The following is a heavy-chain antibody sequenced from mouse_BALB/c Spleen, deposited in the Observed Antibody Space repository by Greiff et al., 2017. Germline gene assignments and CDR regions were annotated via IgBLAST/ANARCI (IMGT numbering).Heavy chain of an antibody. J-gene: IGHJ3*01. CDR2: IWTGGGT. V-gene: IGHV2-9-2*01. CDR3: VRDYYGSSYRFAY. CDR1: GFSLTSYD. D-gene: IGHD1-1*01. Sequence: LVESGPGLVAPSQSLSITCTVSGFSLTSYDISWIRQPPGKGLEWLGVIWTGGGTNYNSAFMSRLSISKDNSKSQVFLKMNSLQTDDTAIYYCVRDYYGSSYRFAYWGQGTLVTVSA.